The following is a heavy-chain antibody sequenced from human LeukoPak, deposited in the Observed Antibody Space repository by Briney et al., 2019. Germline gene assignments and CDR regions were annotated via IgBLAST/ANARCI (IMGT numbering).Heavy chain of an antibody. CDR3: ATTVAGPFGSYYFDY. CDR1: GYTLTEFS. CDR2: FDPEDGET. D-gene: IGHD6-19*01. V-gene: IGHV1-24*01. Sequence: GASVKVSCKVSGYTLTEFSMHWVRQAPGKGLERMGDFDPEDGETIYAQKFQGRVTMTEDTSTDTAYMELSSLRSEDTAVYYCATTVAGPFGSYYFDYWGQGTLVTVSS. J-gene: IGHJ4*02.